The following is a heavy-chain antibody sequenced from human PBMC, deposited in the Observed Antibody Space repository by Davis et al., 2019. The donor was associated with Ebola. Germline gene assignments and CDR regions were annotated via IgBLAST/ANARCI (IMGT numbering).Heavy chain of an antibody. V-gene: IGHV4-4*02. CDR1: GASISSSNW. Sequence: MPSETLSLTCAVSGASISSSNWWSWVRQTPGKGLEWIGEIHHSGTTNYEPSLRSRLTMSVDKSKNQFSLELRSVTAADTAVYYCSRESQTSTYGIDSWGQGTLITVSS. J-gene: IGHJ4*02. CDR2: IHHSGTT. D-gene: IGHD2-2*01. CDR3: SRESQTSTYGIDS.